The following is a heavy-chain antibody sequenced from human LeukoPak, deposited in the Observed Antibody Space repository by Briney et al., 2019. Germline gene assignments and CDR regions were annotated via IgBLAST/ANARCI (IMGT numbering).Heavy chain of an antibody. CDR1: GFTFRTYW. CDR3: VRIAVVAAAMSDY. CDR2: ISSSGSTI. V-gene: IGHV3-48*04. Sequence: GGSLRLSCAASGFTFRTYWMTWVRQAPGKGLEWVSYISSSGSTIYYGDSVKGRFTISRDNAKNSLYLQMNSLRAEDTAVYYCVRIAVVAAAMSDYWGQGNLVTVSS. D-gene: IGHD2-2*01. J-gene: IGHJ4*02.